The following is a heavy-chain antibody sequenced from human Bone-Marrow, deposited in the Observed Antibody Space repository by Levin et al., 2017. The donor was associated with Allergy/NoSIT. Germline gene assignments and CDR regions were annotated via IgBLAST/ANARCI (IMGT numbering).Heavy chain of an antibody. CDR3: ARRDFDKIFGMDV. V-gene: IGHV5-51*01. CDR1: GSSFSTYW. Sequence: GGSLRLSCQGSGSSFSTYWVAWVRQVPGKGLEWMGIIDPGDSDTRYSPSFQGQVTISVDKSINTAYLQWTSLTASDTGIYYCARRDFDKIFGMDVWGQGTTVTVSS. D-gene: IGHD3-3*01. J-gene: IGHJ6*02. CDR2: IDPGDSDT.